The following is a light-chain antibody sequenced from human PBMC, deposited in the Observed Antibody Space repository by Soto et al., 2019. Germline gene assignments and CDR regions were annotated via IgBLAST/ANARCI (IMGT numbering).Light chain of an antibody. CDR3: QQYYDSPWT. CDR2: WAS. V-gene: IGKV4-1*01. Sequence: DIVMTQSPDSLAVSLGERATINCKSSQSVLYTSNNKNYLAWYQQKPGQPPKLLIYWASTRDSGVPDRFSGSGSGTDLTLTISSLQAEDVAVYYCQQYYDSPWTFGQGTKVEVK. CDR1: QSVLYTSNNKNY. J-gene: IGKJ1*01.